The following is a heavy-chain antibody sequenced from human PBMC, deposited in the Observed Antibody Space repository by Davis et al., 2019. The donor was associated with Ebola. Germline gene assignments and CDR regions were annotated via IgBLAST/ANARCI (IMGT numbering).Heavy chain of an antibody. CDR1: GFSSTNYW. V-gene: IGHV5-51*01. CDR2: IYPGDSDT. Sequence: PGGSLRLSCKGSGFSSTNYWIGWVRQRPGEGLEWMGVIYPGDSDTRYSPSFQGQVTISADKSINTAYLQWSSLKASDTAIYYCATLYYWGQGTLVTVSS. J-gene: IGHJ4*02. CDR3: ATLYY.